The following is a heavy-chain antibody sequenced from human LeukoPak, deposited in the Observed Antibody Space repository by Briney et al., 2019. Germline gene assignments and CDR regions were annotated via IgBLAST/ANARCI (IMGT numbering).Heavy chain of an antibody. D-gene: IGHD3-3*01. CDR1: RFTFSSYA. CDR2: ISGRGGSK. J-gene: IGHJ4*02. Sequence: GGSLRLSCAASRFTFSSYAMNWVRQAPGKGLEWVSGISGRGGSKHYADSVKGRFTISRDNTKNTLYLQMNNLRVEDTAVYYCASRVSGVVSIDYWGQGTLVTVSS. CDR3: ASRVSGVVSIDY. V-gene: IGHV3-23*01.